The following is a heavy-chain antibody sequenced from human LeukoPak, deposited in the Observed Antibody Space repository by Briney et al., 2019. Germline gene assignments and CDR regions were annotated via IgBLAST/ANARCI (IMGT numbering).Heavy chain of an antibody. V-gene: IGHV4-39*01. D-gene: IGHD2-15*01. CDR2: ISYSGNT. J-gene: IGHJ3*02. Sequence: SETLSLTCTVSGGSIISSDYHWGWVRQPPGKGLEWIGTISYSGNTDYNPSLRSRVTISVDTSNNQFSLRLGSVTAADTAVYHCARHCCSGPAKRVFDIWGQGTMVTVPS. CDR1: GGSIISSDYH. CDR3: ARHCCSGPAKRVFDI.